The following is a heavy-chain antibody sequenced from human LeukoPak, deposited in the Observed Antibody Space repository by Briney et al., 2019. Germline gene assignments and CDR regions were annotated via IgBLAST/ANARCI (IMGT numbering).Heavy chain of an antibody. V-gene: IGHV4-39*01. CDR3: ARQIYYDKRGYFYFN. CDR2: MAYSGST. D-gene: IGHD3-22*01. J-gene: IGHJ4*02. Sequence: SETLSLTRTVSCGSICSSGDYSGWIRQPPGKGLECIGIMAYSGSTYYNPSLKSRVTMSVDTYKNHFSLKLSSDTPRDEDVSYYARQIYYDKRGYFYFNWGQGTLVTVSS. CDR1: CGSICSSGDY.